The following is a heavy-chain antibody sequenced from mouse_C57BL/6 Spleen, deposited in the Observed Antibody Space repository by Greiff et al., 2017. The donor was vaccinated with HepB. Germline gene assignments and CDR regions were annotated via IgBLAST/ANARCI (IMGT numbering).Heavy chain of an antibody. V-gene: IGHV1-7*01. CDR2: INPSSGYT. J-gene: IGHJ3*01. D-gene: IGHD1-1*01. Sequence: VQRVESGAELAKPGASVKLSCKASGYTFTSYWMHWVKQRPGQGLEWIGYINPSSGYTKYNQKFKDKATLTADKSSSTAYMQLSSLTYEDSAVYYCAGGSSPRFAYWGQGTLVTVSA. CDR3: AGGSSPRFAY. CDR1: GYTFTSYW.